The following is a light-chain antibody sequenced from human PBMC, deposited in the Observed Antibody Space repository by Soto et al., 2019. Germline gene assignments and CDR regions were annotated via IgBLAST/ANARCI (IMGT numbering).Light chain of an antibody. Sequence: EIVLTQSPGTLSLSPGERATLSCRASQSVSSSYLAWYQQKPGQAPRLLIYGASIRATGIPDRFNGSGSGTDFTLTISRREPEDFAVSYCQHYGSGRWTVGQGTKVEIK. CDR2: GAS. CDR3: QHYGSGRWT. V-gene: IGKV3-20*01. J-gene: IGKJ1*01. CDR1: QSVSSSY.